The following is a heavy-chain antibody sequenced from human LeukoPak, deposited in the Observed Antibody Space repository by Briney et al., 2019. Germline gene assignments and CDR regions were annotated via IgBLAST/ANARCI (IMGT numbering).Heavy chain of an antibody. CDR3: ARVGRQLERRPRPHDAFDI. J-gene: IGHJ3*02. V-gene: IGHV4-59*11. D-gene: IGHD1-1*01. CDR2: IYYSGST. CDR1: GGSISSHY. Sequence: SETLSLTCTVSGGSISSHYWSWIRQPPGKGLEWIGYIYYSGSTNYNPSLKSRVTISVDTSKNQFSLKLSSVTAADTAVYYCARVGRQLERRPRPHDAFDIWGQGTMVTVSS.